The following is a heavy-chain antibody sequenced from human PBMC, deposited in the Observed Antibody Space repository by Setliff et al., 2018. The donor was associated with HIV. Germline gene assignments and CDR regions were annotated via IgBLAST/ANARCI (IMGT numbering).Heavy chain of an antibody. CDR3: ARARRDSYDRGRRNHYYIDV. CDR1: GDTFTSYY. V-gene: IGHV1-8*02. D-gene: IGHD3-22*01. CDR2: MNPNSGNT. J-gene: IGHJ6*03. Sequence: GASVKVSCKASGDTFTSYYMHWVRQATGQGLEWMGWMNPNSGNTGYAQKFQGRVTMTRDTSISTAYMELNNLKFEDTAVYYCARARRDSYDRGRRNHYYIDVWGKGTTVTVSS.